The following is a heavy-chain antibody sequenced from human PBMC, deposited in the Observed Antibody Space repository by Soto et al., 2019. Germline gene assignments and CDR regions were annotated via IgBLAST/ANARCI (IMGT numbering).Heavy chain of an antibody. CDR3: AREGPYCGGDCYNYGMDV. Sequence: SETLSLTCAVYGGSFSGYYWSWIRQPPGKGLEWIGEINHSGSTNYNPSLKSRVTISVDTSKNQFSLKLSSVTAADTAVYYCAREGPYCGGDCYNYGMDVWGQGTTVTVST. CDR1: GGSFSGYY. J-gene: IGHJ6*01. CDR2: INHSGST. D-gene: IGHD2-21*02. V-gene: IGHV4-34*01.